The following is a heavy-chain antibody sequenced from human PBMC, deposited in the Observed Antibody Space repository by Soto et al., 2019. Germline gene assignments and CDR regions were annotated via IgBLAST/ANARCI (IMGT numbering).Heavy chain of an antibody. CDR2: IIPIFGTA. J-gene: IGHJ4*02. CDR3: ARLWQYGSGWYDY. Sequence: GASVKVSCKASGGTFSSYAISWVRQAPGQGLEWMGGIIPIFGTANYAQKFQGRVTITADESTSTAYMELSSLRSEDTAVYYCARLWQYGSGWYDYWGQGTLVTVSS. V-gene: IGHV1-69*13. D-gene: IGHD6-19*01. CDR1: GGTFSSYA.